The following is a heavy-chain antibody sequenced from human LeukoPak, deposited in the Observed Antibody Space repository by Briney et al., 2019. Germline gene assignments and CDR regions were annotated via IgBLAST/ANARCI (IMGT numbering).Heavy chain of an antibody. CDR1: GGSISSYY. CDR2: IYTSGST. J-gene: IGHJ6*03. V-gene: IGHV4-4*09. Sequence: SETLSLTCTVSGGSISSYYWSWIRKPPGKGLEWIGYIYTSGSTNYNPSLKSRVTISVDTSKNQFSLKLSSVTAADTAVYYCARHANYYYYYMDVWGKGTTVTVSS. D-gene: IGHD2-2*01. CDR3: ARHANYYYYYMDV.